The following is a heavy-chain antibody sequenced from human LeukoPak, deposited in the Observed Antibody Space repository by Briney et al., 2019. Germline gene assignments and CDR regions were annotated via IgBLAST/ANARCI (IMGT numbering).Heavy chain of an antibody. D-gene: IGHD2-15*01. V-gene: IGHV3-73*01. CDR1: GFTFSGSA. CDR3: TRRNCSGGSCYDY. CDR2: IRSKANSYAT. J-gene: IGHJ4*02. Sequence: SGGSLRHSCAASGFTFSGSAMHWVRQASGKGLEWVGRIRSKANSYATAYAASVKGRFTISRDDSKNTAYLQMNSLKTEDTAVYYCTRRNCSGGSCYDYWGQGTLVTVSS.